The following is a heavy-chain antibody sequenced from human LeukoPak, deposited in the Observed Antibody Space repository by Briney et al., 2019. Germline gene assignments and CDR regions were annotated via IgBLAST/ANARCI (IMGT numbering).Heavy chain of an antibody. D-gene: IGHD5-18*01. CDR3: ARPGVGSGRYGAFDT. CDR2: IYYSGST. J-gene: IGHJ3*02. V-gene: IGHV4-59*08. Sequence: SETLSFTCTVSGGSISSYYWSWIRQPPGKGLEWIGYIYYSGSTNYNPSLKSRVTISVDTSKNQFSLKLSSVTAADTAVYYCARPGVGSGRYGAFDTWGQGTMVTVSS. CDR1: GGSISSYY.